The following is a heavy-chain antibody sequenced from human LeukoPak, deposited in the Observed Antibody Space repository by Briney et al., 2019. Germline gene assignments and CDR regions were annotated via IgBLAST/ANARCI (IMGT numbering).Heavy chain of an antibody. D-gene: IGHD2-2*01. CDR3: ATASTVPAATFDP. Sequence: PGGSLRLPCAASGFTFSDYYMSWIRQAPGKGLEWVSYISSSGSTIYYADSVKGRFTISRDNAKSSLYLQMNSLRAEDTAVYYCATASTVPAATFDPWGQGTLVTVSS. J-gene: IGHJ5*02. CDR1: GFTFSDYY. CDR2: ISSSGSTI. V-gene: IGHV3-11*01.